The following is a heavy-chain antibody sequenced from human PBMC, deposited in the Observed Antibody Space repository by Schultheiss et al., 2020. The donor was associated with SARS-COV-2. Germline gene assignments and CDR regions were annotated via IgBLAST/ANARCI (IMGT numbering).Heavy chain of an antibody. D-gene: IGHD6-13*01. J-gene: IGHJ3*02. V-gene: IGHV3-23*01. CDR2: ISGSGGST. CDR1: GFTFSSYA. CDR3: ARECSSWYDAFDI. Sequence: GGSLRLSCAASGFTFSSYAMSWVRQAPGKGLEWVSAISGSGGSTYYADSVKGRFTISRDNAKNSLYLQMNSLRAEDTAVYYCARECSSWYDAFDIWGQGTMVTVSS.